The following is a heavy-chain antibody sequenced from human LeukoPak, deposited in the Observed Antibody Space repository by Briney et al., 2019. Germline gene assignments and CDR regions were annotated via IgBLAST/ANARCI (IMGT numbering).Heavy chain of an antibody. V-gene: IGHV3-23*01. CDR3: ARGASIVVVTATRPRNPTIDF. CDR2: ITGGGSTT. Sequence: GGSLRLSCAASGFTFSTYAMSWVRQAPGKGLEWVSTITGGGSTTYYADSVKGRFTISRDNSKNTVYLQVNSLRAEDTAVYYCARGASIVVVTATRPRNPTIDFWGQGTLVTVSS. CDR1: GFTFSTYA. J-gene: IGHJ4*02. D-gene: IGHD2-21*02.